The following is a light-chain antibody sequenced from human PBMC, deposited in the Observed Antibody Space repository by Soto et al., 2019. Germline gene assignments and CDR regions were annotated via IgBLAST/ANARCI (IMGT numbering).Light chain of an antibody. Sequence: EIVMTQSPATLSVSPGERATLSCRASQSVSSNLAWYQQKPGQAPRLLIYGASTRATGIPARFRGSGSGTEFPLTIIRLQSGDFAVYYCQQDNNCPPVTVGGGTKVEIK. V-gene: IGKV3-15*01. CDR1: QSVSSN. CDR2: GAS. J-gene: IGKJ4*01. CDR3: QQDNNCPPVT.